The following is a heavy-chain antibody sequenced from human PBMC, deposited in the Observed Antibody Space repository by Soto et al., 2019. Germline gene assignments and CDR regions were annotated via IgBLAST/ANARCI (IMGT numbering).Heavy chain of an antibody. Sequence: GGSLRLSCAASGFTFSSYSMNWVRQAPGKGLEWVSYISSSSSTIYYADSVKGRFTISRDNAKNSLYLQMNSLRDEDTAVYYCAREEYCRGGSCYHYNWFDPWGQGTLVTVSS. V-gene: IGHV3-48*02. J-gene: IGHJ5*02. CDR3: AREEYCRGGSCYHYNWFDP. D-gene: IGHD2-15*01. CDR2: ISSSSSTI. CDR1: GFTFSSYS.